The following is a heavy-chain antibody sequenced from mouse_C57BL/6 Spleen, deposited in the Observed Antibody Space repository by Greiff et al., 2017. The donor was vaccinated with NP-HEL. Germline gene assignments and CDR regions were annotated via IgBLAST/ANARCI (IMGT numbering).Heavy chain of an antibody. V-gene: IGHV1-55*01. Sequence: QVQLKQPGAELVKPGASVKMSCKASGYTFTSYWITWVKQRPGQGLEWIGDIYPGSGSTNYNEKFKSKATLTVDTSSSTAYMQLSSLTSEDSAVYYCARYPLYDPFYAMDYWGQGTSVTVSS. CDR1: GYTFTSYW. D-gene: IGHD2-3*01. CDR2: IYPGSGST. J-gene: IGHJ4*01. CDR3: ARYPLYDPFYAMDY.